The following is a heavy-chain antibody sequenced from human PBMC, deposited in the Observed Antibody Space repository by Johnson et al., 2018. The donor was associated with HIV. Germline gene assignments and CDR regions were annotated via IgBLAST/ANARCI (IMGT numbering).Heavy chain of an antibody. V-gene: IGHV3-66*01. CDR1: GFSVSSYY. D-gene: IGHD2-21*02. CDR3: AKDHIVVVTAKDAFDI. CDR2: LFSGGTT. J-gene: IGHJ3*02. Sequence: VQLVESGGGLVQPGGSLRLSCAASGFSVSSYYMTWVRQAPGKGLEWVSVLFSGGTTYYADSVKGRFTISRDNSKNTVYLQMNSLRAEDTAVYYCAKDHIVVVTAKDAFDIWGQGTMVTVSS.